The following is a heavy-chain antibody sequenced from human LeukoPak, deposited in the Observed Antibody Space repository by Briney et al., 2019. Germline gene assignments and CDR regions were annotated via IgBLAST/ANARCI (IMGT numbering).Heavy chain of an antibody. Sequence: SETLSLTCAVYGGSFSDYFWSWIRQPPGKGLEWIGEISHSGSTTYNPSLRSRVTISGDTSKKQFSLKLSSVTAADTAVYYCVTYYYGSSAPKRNYWGQGILVTVSS. CDR1: GGSFSDYF. CDR2: ISHSGST. J-gene: IGHJ4*02. D-gene: IGHD3-22*01. V-gene: IGHV4-34*01. CDR3: VTYYYGSSAPKRNY.